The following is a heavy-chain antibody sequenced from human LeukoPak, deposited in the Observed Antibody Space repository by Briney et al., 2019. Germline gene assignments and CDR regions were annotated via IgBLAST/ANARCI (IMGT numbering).Heavy chain of an antibody. J-gene: IGHJ6*04. Sequence: PGGSLRLSCAASGFTFSSYGMHWVRQAPGKGLEWVANIKQDGSEKYYVDSVKGRFTISRDNAKNSLYLQMNSLRAEDTAVYYCATDLLLWFGELPLEDGMDVWGKGTTVTVSS. D-gene: IGHD3-10*01. V-gene: IGHV3-7*03. CDR3: ATDLLLWFGELPLEDGMDV. CDR2: IKQDGSEK. CDR1: GFTFSSYG.